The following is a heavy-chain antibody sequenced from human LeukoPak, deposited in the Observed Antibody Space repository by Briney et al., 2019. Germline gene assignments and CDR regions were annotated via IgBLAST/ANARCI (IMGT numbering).Heavy chain of an antibody. Sequence: GGSLRLSCAASGFTFTSYGMHWVRQAPGKGLEWVAVIWYDGRNKYYVDSVKGRFTISRDNSKNTVYLQMNSLRAEDTAVYFCARDLSIAVFDYWGQGTLATVSS. D-gene: IGHD6-19*01. CDR2: IWYDGRNK. CDR3: ARDLSIAVFDY. J-gene: IGHJ4*02. CDR1: GFTFTSYG. V-gene: IGHV3-33*01.